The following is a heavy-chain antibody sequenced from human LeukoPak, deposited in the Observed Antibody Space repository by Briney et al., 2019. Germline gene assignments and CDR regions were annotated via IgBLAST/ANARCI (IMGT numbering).Heavy chain of an antibody. V-gene: IGHV3-74*01. CDR3: TRVRSSSWYDY. CDR1: GFTFSTSW. CDR2: ISGDGTTT. Sequence: PGGSLRLSCATSGFTFSTSWMHWVRQAPGKGLVWVSRISGDGTTTTYADSVKGRFTISRDNAKNTLFLQMNSLRVDDTAVYYCTRVRSSSWYDYWGQGALVTVSS. D-gene: IGHD6-13*01. J-gene: IGHJ4*02.